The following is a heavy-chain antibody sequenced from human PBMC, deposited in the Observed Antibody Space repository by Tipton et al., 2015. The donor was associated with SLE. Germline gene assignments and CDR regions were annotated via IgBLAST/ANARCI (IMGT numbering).Heavy chain of an antibody. CDR1: GDSVSSNSAA. V-gene: IGHV6-1*01. CDR2: TYYMSKWYN. CDR3: ARTAGRSVKLWYFDL. D-gene: IGHD5-18*01. J-gene: IGHJ2*01. Sequence: GLVKPSQTLSLTCAISGDSVSSNSAAWNWIRQSPSRGLEWLGRTYYMSKWYNDYAVSVKSRIIINPDTSKNQFSLQLTSVTPEDTAVYYCARTAGRSVKLWYFDLWGRGTLVTVSS.